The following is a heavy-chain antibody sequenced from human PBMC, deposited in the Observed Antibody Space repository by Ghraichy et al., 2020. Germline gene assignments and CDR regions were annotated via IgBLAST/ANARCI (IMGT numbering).Heavy chain of an antibody. CDR1: GGSMSSGRLS. J-gene: IGHJ4*02. D-gene: IGHD6-13*01. CDR2: MFYNGKT. Sequence: SQTLSLTCTVSGGSMSSGRLSWGWVRQSPGRGLEWIGNMFYNGKTYRNPSLKSRVTISGDLSQNQFSLNLTSVTAADTAVYYCARRGSWSLYYFDYWGQGVLVTVSS. CDR3: ARRGSWSLYYFDY. V-gene: IGHV4-39*01.